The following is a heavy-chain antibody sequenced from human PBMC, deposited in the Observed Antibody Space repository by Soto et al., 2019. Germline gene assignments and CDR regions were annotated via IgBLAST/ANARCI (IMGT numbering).Heavy chain of an antibody. CDR3: ESLGYYYDSSGSTNWFDA. CDR1: GGSVSSNSYS. Sequence: SETLSLTCTVSGGSVSSNSYSWGWIRQSPGKGLEWIGTIYSSENTYYNPSLVSRVTISVDTSMNEFSLRLSSVTAADTAVYYFESLGYYYDSSGSTNWFDAWGQGTLVTVSS. J-gene: IGHJ5*02. CDR2: IYSSENT. D-gene: IGHD3-22*01. V-gene: IGHV4-39*07.